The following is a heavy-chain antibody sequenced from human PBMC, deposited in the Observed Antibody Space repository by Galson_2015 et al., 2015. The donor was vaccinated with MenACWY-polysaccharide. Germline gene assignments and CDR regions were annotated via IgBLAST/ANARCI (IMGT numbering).Heavy chain of an antibody. Sequence: PALVKPTQPLTLTCTFSGFSLSTSGMRVSWIRQPPGKALEWLARIDWDDDKFYSTSLKTRLTVSRDTSKNQVVLTMTNMGPMDTATYFCSARGYYDYYYMDVWGRGTTVTVSS. CDR3: SARGYYDYYYMDV. D-gene: IGHD6-25*01. CDR2: IDWDDDK. J-gene: IGHJ6*03. V-gene: IGHV2-70*04. CDR1: GFSLSTSGMR.